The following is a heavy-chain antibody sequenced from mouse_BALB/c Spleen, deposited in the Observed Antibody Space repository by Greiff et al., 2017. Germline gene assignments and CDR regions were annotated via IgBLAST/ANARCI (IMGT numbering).Heavy chain of an antibody. CDR1: GFSLTDYG. CDR3: AKHKYGYFKAMDY. Sequence: QVQLQQSGPGLVAPSQSLSITCTVSGFSLTDYGVSWIRQPPGKGLEWLGVIWGGGSTYYNSALKSRLSISKDNSKSQVFLKMNSLQTDDTAMYYCAKHKYGYFKAMDYWGQGTSVTVSS. CDR2: IWGGGST. J-gene: IGHJ4*01. V-gene: IGHV2-6-5*01. D-gene: IGHD2-10*02.